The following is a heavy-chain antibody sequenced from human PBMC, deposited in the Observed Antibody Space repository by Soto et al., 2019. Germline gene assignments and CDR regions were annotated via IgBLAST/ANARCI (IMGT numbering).Heavy chain of an antibody. D-gene: IGHD1-20*01. CDR1: GGSFSDYY. CDR2: INHSGNT. V-gene: IGHV4-34*01. Sequence: SETLSLTCAVYGGSFSDYYWSWIRQPPGKGLEWIGEINHSGNTNYNPSLKSRVTISVDTSKNQFSLKLSSVTAADTAVYYCASFYNWNDREGGDSFDIWGQGPMVTV. CDR3: ASFYNWNDREGGDSFDI. J-gene: IGHJ3*02.